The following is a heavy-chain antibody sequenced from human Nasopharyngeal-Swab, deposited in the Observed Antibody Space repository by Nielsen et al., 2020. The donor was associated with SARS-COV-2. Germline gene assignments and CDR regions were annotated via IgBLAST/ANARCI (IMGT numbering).Heavy chain of an antibody. V-gene: IGHV3-74*01. CDR2: ISSDESTT. Sequence: GGSLRLSCAASGFSFSIYWMHWVRQPPGKGLVWVSGISSDESTTTYADSVKGRFTISRDNTKNSLYLQMNSLRAEDTAVYYCARNYYDILTGYPDAFDIWGQGTMVTVSS. CDR3: ARNYYDILTGYPDAFDI. D-gene: IGHD3-9*01. CDR1: GFSFSIYW. J-gene: IGHJ3*02.